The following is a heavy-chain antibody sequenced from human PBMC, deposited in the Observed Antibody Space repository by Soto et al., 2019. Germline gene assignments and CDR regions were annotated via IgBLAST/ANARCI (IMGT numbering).Heavy chain of an antibody. CDR1: GGSFSGYY. Sequence: SETLSLTCAVYGGSFSGYYWSWIRQPPGKGLEWIGEINHSGSTNYNPSLKSRVTISVDTSKNQFSLKLSSVTAADTAVYYCARARGLHVSGSPYYYGMDVWGQGTTVTVSS. D-gene: IGHD3-10*01. J-gene: IGHJ6*02. V-gene: IGHV4-34*01. CDR2: INHSGST. CDR3: ARARGLHVSGSPYYYGMDV.